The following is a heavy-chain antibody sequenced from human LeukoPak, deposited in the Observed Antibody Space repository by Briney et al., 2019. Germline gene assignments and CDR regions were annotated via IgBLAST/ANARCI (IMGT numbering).Heavy chain of an antibody. D-gene: IGHD6-6*01. CDR2: IYTSGST. V-gene: IGHV4-61*02. CDR1: GGSISSGSYY. CDR3: ARDEVEYSSSSPFY. J-gene: IGHJ4*02. Sequence: PSETLSLTCTVSGGSISSGSYYWSWIRQPAGKGLEWIGRIYTSGSTNYNPSLKSRVTISVDTSKNQFSLKLSSVTAADTAVYYCARDEVEYSSSSPFYWGQGTLVTVSS.